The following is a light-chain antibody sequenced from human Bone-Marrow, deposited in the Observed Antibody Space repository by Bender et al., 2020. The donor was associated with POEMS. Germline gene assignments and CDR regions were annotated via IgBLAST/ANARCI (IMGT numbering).Light chain of an antibody. J-gene: IGLJ2*01. V-gene: IGLV2-14*03. CDR3: QSYDNDSQEV. CDR1: TSDIGYYDY. CDR2: DVN. Sequence: QSALTQPASVSGSPGQSINISCTGTTSDIGYYDYVFWFQQHPGKVPKLIIHDVNIRPSGVSDRFSGSKSGNSASLTISGLKTEDEADYYCQSYDNDSQEVFGGGTKLAVL.